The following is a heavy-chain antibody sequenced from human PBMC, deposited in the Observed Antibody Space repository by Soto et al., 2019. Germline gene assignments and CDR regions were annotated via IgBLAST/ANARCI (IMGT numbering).Heavy chain of an antibody. CDR3: ARNNNDIVTGYFGAYDI. Sequence: SETLSLTCTVYGGSISSYYWSWIRQPPGKGLEWIGYISYSGSTNYNSSLKSRVTISVDTSKNQFSLKLSSVTAADTAVYYCARNNNDIVTGYFGAYDIWAQGTMVTVSS. J-gene: IGHJ3*02. CDR2: ISYSGST. D-gene: IGHD3-9*01. CDR1: GGSISSYY. V-gene: IGHV4-59*01.